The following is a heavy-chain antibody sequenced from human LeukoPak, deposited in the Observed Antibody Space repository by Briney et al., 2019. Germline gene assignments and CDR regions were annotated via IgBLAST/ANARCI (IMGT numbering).Heavy chain of an antibody. CDR3: ARDRVATGDYALWDYYYYMDV. Sequence: PSETLSLTCTVSGGSISSYYWSWIRQPPGKGLEWIGYIYYSGSTNYNPSLKSRVTISVDTSKNQFSLKLSSVTAADTAVYYCARDRVATGDYALWDYYYYMDVWGKGTTVTISS. CDR1: GGSISSYY. D-gene: IGHD4-17*01. V-gene: IGHV4-59*12. CDR2: IYYSGST. J-gene: IGHJ6*03.